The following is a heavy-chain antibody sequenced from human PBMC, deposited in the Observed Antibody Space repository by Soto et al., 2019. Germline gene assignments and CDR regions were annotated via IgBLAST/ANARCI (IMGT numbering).Heavy chain of an antibody. V-gene: IGHV4-31*03. Sequence: QVQLQESGPGLVKPSQTLSLICTVSGGSINSGGYYWNWIRQHPGKGLEWIGYIFYSGSTYYNPFLRSRVTTSADTSENQFSLNLSSVTAADTAVYFCARGYRHSGYSSSWVFDYWGQGTLVNVSS. CDR2: IFYSGST. J-gene: IGHJ4*02. CDR1: GGSINSGGYY. CDR3: ARGYRHSGYSSSWVFDY. D-gene: IGHD6-13*01.